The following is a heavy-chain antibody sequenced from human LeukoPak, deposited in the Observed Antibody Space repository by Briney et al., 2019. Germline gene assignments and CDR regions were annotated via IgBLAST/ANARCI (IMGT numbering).Heavy chain of an antibody. J-gene: IGHJ4*02. V-gene: IGHV3-23*01. D-gene: IGHD5-18*01. CDR3: AKYTGGRGYFDY. CDR1: GFTFSSYA. Sequence: GGSLRLSCAASGFTFSSYAITWVRQAPGKGLEWVSSISGSGGSTYYPDSVKGRFTISRDNSKNTLYLQMNSLRAEDTAVYYCAKYTGGRGYFDYWGQGTLVTVSS. CDR2: ISGSGGST.